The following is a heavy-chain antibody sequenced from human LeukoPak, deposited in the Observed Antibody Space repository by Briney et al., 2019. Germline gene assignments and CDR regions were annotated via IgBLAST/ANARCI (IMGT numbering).Heavy chain of an antibody. CDR3: ARDRYCGGDCYSYYFDY. Sequence: GGSLRLSCAASGFTFSSYGMHWVRQAPGKGLEWVAGIWYDGSNKYYADSVKGRFTISRDNSKNTLYLQMNSLRAEDTAEYYCARDRYCGGDCYSYYFDYWGQGTLVTVSS. D-gene: IGHD2-21*02. J-gene: IGHJ4*02. CDR1: GFTFSSYG. V-gene: IGHV3-33*01. CDR2: IWYDGSNK.